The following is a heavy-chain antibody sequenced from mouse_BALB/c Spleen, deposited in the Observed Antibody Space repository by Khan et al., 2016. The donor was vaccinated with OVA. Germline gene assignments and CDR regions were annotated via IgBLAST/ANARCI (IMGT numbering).Heavy chain of an antibody. J-gene: IGHJ3*01. D-gene: IGHD1-2*01. CDR2: ISNGGSYT. CDR3: ARHRFTSAAAWFAY. CDR1: GFTFSSYG. Sequence: EVELVESGGDLVKPGGSLKLSCEASGFTFSSYGMSWVRQTPDKRLEWVATISNGGSYTYYPDSVKWRLTISRDNAKNTLYLQMSSLKSEDTAMYYCARHRFTSAAAWFAYWGQGTLVTVSA. V-gene: IGHV5-6*01.